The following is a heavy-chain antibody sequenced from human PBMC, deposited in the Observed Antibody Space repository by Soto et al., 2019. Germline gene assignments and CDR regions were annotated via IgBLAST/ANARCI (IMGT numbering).Heavy chain of an antibody. CDR1: GGTFSSYA. J-gene: IGHJ4*02. CDR2: IIPIFGTA. CDR3: XXXXXXXXXXYFDY. Sequence: QVQLVQSGAEVKKPGSSVKVSCKASGGTFSSYAISWVRQAPGQGLEWMGGIIPIFGTANYAQKFQGRVTITADESTSXXXXXXXXXXXXXXXXXXXXXXXXXXXXXYFDYWGQGTLVTVSS. V-gene: IGHV1-69*01.